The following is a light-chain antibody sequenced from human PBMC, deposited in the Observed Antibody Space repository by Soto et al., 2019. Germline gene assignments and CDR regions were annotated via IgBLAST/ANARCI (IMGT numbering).Light chain of an antibody. Sequence: EIVLTQSPATLSLSPGERATLSCRASQSVSSYLAWYQQKPGQAPRLLIYDASNRATGIPARFSGSGSGTDFTLTISSLEPEDFAVYYCQQRSNWRYTFGQGTELEIK. CDR1: QSVSSY. V-gene: IGKV3-11*01. CDR3: QQRSNWRYT. CDR2: DAS. J-gene: IGKJ2*01.